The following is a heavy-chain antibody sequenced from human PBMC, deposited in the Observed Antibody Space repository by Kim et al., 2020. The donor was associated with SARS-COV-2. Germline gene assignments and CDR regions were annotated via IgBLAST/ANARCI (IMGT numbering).Heavy chain of an antibody. Sequence: GGSLRLSCAASGFTFSSYGMHWVRQAPGKGLEWVAVISYDGSNKYYADSVKGRFTISRDNSKNTLYLQMNSLRAEDTAVYYCAKASAMVTGYWGQETLVTVSS. CDR3: AKASAMVTGY. V-gene: IGHV3-30*18. CDR2: ISYDGSNK. CDR1: GFTFSSYG. D-gene: IGHD5-18*01. J-gene: IGHJ4*02.